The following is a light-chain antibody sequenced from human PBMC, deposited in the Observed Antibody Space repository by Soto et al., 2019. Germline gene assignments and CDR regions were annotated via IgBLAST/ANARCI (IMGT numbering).Light chain of an antibody. CDR3: MQVTHFPYT. Sequence: DIVLTQTPYFSPVTLGQPASISCRSSQSLVHSDGNTYLSWLQQKPGQPPTILLYKISNRFFGVPDRFSESEAVTDFTLKISRVEAEDVSIYYCMQVTHFPYTFGQGSKLEI. V-gene: IGKV2-24*01. J-gene: IGKJ2*01. CDR2: KIS. CDR1: QSLVHSDGNTY.